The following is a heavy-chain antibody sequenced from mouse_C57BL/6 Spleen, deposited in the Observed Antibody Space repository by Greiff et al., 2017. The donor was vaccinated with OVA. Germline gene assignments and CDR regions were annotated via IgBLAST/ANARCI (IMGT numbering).Heavy chain of an antibody. CDR2: INPNNGGT. V-gene: IGHV1-18*01. D-gene: IGHD1-1*01. CDR1: GYTFTDHN. CDR3: ARSTTVVAWDY. Sequence: EVKLMESGPELVKPGASVKIPCKASGYTFTDHNMDWVKQSHGKSVEWIGDINPNNGGTIYNQKFKGKATLTVDKSSSTAYMELRSLTSEDTAVYYCARSTTVVAWDYWGQGTTLTVSS. J-gene: IGHJ2*01.